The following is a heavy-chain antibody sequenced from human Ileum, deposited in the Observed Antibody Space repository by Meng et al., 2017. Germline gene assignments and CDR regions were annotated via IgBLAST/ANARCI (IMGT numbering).Heavy chain of an antibody. V-gene: IGHV4-4*02. CDR1: GDSIRNGKW. D-gene: IGHD1-14*01. CDR2: IYESGTT. Sequence: QGQLQELGPGLGKPSETLSLRCAVSGDSIRNGKWWSWVRQPPGKGLEWIGEIYESGTTNYNPSLKSRVTISVDKSKNEFSLKLSSVTAADTALYYCARVSYNKGSPKFDSWGQGTLVTVSS. CDR3: ARVSYNKGSPKFDS. J-gene: IGHJ4*02.